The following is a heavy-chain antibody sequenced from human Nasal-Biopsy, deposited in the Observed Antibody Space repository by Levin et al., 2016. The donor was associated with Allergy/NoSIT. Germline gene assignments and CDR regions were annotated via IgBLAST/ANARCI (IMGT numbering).Heavy chain of an antibody. CDR3: ARRVDSSGYCFDY. Sequence: SLKISCAASGFTFDDYAMHWVRQVPGKGLEWVSGISWNSGSIFYAGSVKGRFTISRDNAKNSLYLQVNSLRPEDTAVYYCARRVDSSGYCFDYWGQGILVTVSS. V-gene: IGHV3-9*01. CDR1: GFTFDDYA. CDR2: ISWNSGSI. D-gene: IGHD3-22*01. J-gene: IGHJ4*02.